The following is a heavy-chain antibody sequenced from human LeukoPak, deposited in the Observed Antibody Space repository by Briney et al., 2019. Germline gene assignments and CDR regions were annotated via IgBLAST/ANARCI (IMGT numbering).Heavy chain of an antibody. CDR2: INSDGSST. CDR1: GFTFSSYW. CDR3: ASRGYYYYGMDV. J-gene: IGHJ6*02. D-gene: IGHD5-12*01. V-gene: IGHV3-74*01. Sequence: GGSLRFSCAASGFTFSSYWMHWVRQAPGKGLVWVSRINSDGSSTSYADSVKGRFTISRDNAKNTLYLQMNSLRAEDTAVYYCASRGYYYYGMDVWGQGTTVTVSS.